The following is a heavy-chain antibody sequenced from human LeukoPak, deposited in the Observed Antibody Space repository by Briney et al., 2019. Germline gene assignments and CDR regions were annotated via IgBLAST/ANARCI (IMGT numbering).Heavy chain of an antibody. J-gene: IGHJ4*02. CDR2: FYSDALDGIT. Sequence: GGSLRLSCAGSGFTVSSSTMSWVRQATGKGLEWVSNFYSDALDGITNYADSVKGRFTISRDNSQNTLYLQMNSLRVEDTATYYCAREIGGGHHYFEHWGQGTVVTVSS. CDR1: GFTVSSST. D-gene: IGHD1-26*01. CDR3: AREIGGGHHYFEH. V-gene: IGHV3-53*01.